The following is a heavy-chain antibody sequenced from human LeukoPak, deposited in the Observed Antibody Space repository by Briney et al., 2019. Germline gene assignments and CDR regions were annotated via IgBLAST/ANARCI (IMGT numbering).Heavy chain of an antibody. Sequence: QAGGSLRLSCAASGFTFSSYAMSWVRQAPGKGLEWVSAISGSGGSTYYADSVKGRFTISRDNSKNTLYLQMNSLRAEDTAVYYCAGRISLAAAADYWGQGTLVTVSS. CDR2: ISGSGGST. CDR1: GFTFSSYA. CDR3: AGRISLAAAADY. J-gene: IGHJ4*02. V-gene: IGHV3-23*01. D-gene: IGHD6-13*01.